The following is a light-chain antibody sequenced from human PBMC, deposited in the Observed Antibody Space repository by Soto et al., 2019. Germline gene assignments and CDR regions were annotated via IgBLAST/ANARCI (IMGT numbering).Light chain of an antibody. V-gene: IGKV1-5*01. CDR1: QNISKW. J-gene: IGKJ3*01. CDR3: QQYNHSSFT. CDR2: DAS. Sequence: DVQMTQSPSTLSASVGDRVTITCRASQNISKWLAWYQQKPGRAPNLLIYDASSLQTGVPSRFSGSGSGTEFTLLINSLQSDDFATYHCQQYNHSSFTFGPGTKVDLK.